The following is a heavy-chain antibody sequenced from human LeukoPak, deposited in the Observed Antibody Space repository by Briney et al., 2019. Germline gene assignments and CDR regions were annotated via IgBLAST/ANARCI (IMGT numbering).Heavy chain of an antibody. J-gene: IGHJ4*02. CDR1: GGSISSYY. CDR2: IYYSGST. CDR3: ATSTGVAVAGQIDY. V-gene: IGHV4-59*12. Sequence: PSETLSLTCTVSGGSISSYYWSWIRQPPGKGLEWIGYIYYSGSTNYNPSLKSRVTISVDTSKNQFSLKLSSVTAADTAVYYCATSTGVAVAGQIDYWGQGTLVTVSS. D-gene: IGHD6-19*01.